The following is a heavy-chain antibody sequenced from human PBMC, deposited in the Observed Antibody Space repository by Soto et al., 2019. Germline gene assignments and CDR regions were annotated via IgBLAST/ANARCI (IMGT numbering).Heavy chain of an antibody. CDR3: ARDLLGYCSSTSCSEGHDY. J-gene: IGHJ4*02. D-gene: IGHD2-2*01. CDR2: ISSSSSYI. CDR1: GFTFSSYS. Sequence: LRLSCAASGFTFSSYSMNCVRRAPGKGLEWVSSISSSSSYIYYADSVKGRFTISRDNAKNSLYLQMNSLRAEDTAVYYCARDLLGYCSSTSCSEGHDYWGQGTLVTLSS. V-gene: IGHV3-21*01.